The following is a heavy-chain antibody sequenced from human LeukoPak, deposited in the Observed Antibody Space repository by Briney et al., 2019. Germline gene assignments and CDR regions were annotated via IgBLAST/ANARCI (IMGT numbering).Heavy chain of an antibody. D-gene: IGHD3-3*01. Sequence: GGSLRLSCAASGFSFRSYSMDWVRQAPGKGLEWVSSITGSSSYISYADSVKGRFTISRDNAKNSLYLQMNSLRAEDTAVYYCARDYDFWSGYYIDYWGQGTLVTVSS. CDR3: ARDYDFWSGYYIDY. V-gene: IGHV3-21*01. J-gene: IGHJ4*02. CDR2: ITGSSSYI. CDR1: GFSFRSYS.